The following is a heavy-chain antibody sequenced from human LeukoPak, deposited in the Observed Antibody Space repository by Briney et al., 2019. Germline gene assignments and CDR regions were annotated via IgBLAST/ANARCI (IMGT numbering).Heavy chain of an antibody. V-gene: IGHV3-30*02. CDR2: IRYDASDK. J-gene: IGHJ4*01. CDR1: GFIFSNYG. Sequence: GGSLRLSCAAAGFIFSNYGMHWVRQAPGKWRKWVAFIRYDASDKYYADSVKGRFTIYRDNSKNKVYLQMNSLRGEDTAVYYCTKDSWEVGATSEIDYCGLGTLVTVSS. D-gene: IGHD1-26*01. CDR3: TKDSWEVGATSEIDY.